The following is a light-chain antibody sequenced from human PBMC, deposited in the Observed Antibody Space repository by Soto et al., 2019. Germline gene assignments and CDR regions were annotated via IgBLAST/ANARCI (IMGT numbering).Light chain of an antibody. CDR1: QSVNGDY. J-gene: IGKJ5*01. CDR2: GAS. CDR3: QQYGSSPRA. Sequence: IVFTQSPGTLSLSPGERATLSFRASQSVNGDYLAWYQQKPGQAPRLLIYGASSRATGIPDRFSGSGSGTDFTLTISRLEPEDFAVYYCQQYGSSPRAFGQGTRWRL. V-gene: IGKV3-20*01.